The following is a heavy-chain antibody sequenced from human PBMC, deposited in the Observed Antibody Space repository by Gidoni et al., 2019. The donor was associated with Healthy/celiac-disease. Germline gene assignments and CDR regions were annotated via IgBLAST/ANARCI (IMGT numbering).Heavy chain of an antibody. CDR2: ISWKSGSI. Sequence: EVHLVASGGGLVQPRRSLRLSCAASRFTLDDYAMHWLLQAPGKGLEWVSGISWKSGSIGYADSGKGRFTIYRDNAKNSLYLQMNSLRAEDTALYYCAKGELLSYFDYWGQGTLVTVSS. CDR1: RFTLDDYA. CDR3: AKGELLSYFDY. J-gene: IGHJ4*02. D-gene: IGHD1-26*01. V-gene: IGHV3-9*01.